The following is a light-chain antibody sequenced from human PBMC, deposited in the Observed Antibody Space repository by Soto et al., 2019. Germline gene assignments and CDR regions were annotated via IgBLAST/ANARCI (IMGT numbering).Light chain of an antibody. V-gene: IGKV1-5*03. J-gene: IGKJ1*01. CDR1: QSMSSW. CDR3: QQYNSYLWT. CDR2: KAS. Sequence: IQMTQSPSTLSASVGDRVIIICRASQSMSSWLACYHHRPGEAPKLVIYKASSLESGVPSRFSGSGSGTEFTLTISSLQPDDFATYYCQQYNSYLWTFGQGTKV.